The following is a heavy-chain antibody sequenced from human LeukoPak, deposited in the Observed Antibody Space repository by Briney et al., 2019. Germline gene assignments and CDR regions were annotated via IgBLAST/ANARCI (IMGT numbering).Heavy chain of an antibody. CDR3: ARTNYDILTGYPNWFDP. CDR2: IYPGDSDT. J-gene: IGHJ5*02. Sequence: GESLKISCKGSGYSFTSYSIGWVRQMPGKGLEWMGIIYPGDSDTRHSPSFQGQVTISADKSISTAYLQWSSLKASDTAMYYCARTNYDILTGYPNWFDPWGQGTLVTVSS. CDR1: GYSFTSYS. D-gene: IGHD3-9*01. V-gene: IGHV5-51*01.